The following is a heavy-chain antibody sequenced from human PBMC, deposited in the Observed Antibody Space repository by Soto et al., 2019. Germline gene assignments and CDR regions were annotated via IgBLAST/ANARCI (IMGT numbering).Heavy chain of an antibody. D-gene: IGHD3-22*01. Sequence: ASVKVSCKASGYTFTSYYMHWVRQAPGQGLEWMGIINPSGGSTSYAQKFQGRVTMTADESTSTGYMELRSLRSDDTAVYYCARDGSLYDSSAYYFLYWGQGPMVTVSS. CDR3: ARDGSLYDSSAYYFLY. CDR2: INPSGGST. J-gene: IGHJ4*02. V-gene: IGHV1-46*01. CDR1: GYTFTSYY.